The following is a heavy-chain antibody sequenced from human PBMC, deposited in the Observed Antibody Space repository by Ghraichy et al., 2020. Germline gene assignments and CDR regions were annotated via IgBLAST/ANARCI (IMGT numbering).Heavy chain of an antibody. Sequence: SQTLSLPCTVSGGSISSTSYYWGWIRQPPGKGLEWIGTTYYTGSSFYNPSLKSRVTISVDRSSNQFSLKVNSVTAADTAVYYCARHWRPGYSGSWRSANCFDPWGQGTLVTVSS. J-gene: IGHJ5*02. CDR2: TYYTGSS. V-gene: IGHV4-39*01. CDR1: GGSISSTSYY. CDR3: ARHWRPGYSGSWRSANCFDP. D-gene: IGHD6-13*01.